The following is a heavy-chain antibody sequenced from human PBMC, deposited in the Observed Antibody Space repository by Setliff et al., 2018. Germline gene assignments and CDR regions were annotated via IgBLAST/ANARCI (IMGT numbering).Heavy chain of an antibody. Sequence: PGGSLRLSCAASGFTFSSYGMHWVRQAPGKGLEWVAVIWYDGSNKYYADSVKGRFTISRDNSKNTLYLQMNSLRAEDTAVYYCARDATYYDFWSDYSPDAFDIWGQGTMVTVSS. CDR1: GFTFSSYG. D-gene: IGHD3-3*01. V-gene: IGHV3-33*01. J-gene: IGHJ3*02. CDR3: ARDATYYDFWSDYSPDAFDI. CDR2: IWYDGSNK.